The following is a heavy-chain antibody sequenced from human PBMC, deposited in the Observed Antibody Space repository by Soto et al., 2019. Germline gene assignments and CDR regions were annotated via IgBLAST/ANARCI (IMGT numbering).Heavy chain of an antibody. CDR3: ARLIAAPRDYYYYGMDV. D-gene: IGHD6-6*01. J-gene: IGHJ6*02. Sequence: SVKVSCKASGGTFSSYAISWVRQAPGQGLEWMGGIIPIFGTANYAQKFQGRVTITADKSTSTAYMELSSLRSEDTAVYYCARLIAAPRDYYYYGMDVWGQGTTVTVSS. CDR2: IIPIFGTA. CDR1: GGTFSSYA. V-gene: IGHV1-69*06.